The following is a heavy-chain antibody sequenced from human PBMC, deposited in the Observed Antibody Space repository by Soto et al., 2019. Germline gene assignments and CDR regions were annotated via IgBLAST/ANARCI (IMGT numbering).Heavy chain of an antibody. CDR1: GGSISSYY. V-gene: IGHV4-4*07. CDR2: IYTSGST. J-gene: IGHJ6*01. D-gene: IGHD6-13*01. Sequence: SETLSLTCTVSGGSISSYYWSWIRQPAGKGLEWIGRIYTSGSTNYNPSLKSRVIMSVDTSKNQFSLKLSSVTAADPAVYYCARVGSSSWPGKGGMDVWGQGATVTVSS. CDR3: ARVGSSSWPGKGGMDV.